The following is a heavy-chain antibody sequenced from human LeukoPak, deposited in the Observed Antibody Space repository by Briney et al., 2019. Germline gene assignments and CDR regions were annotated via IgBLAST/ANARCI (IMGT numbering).Heavy chain of an antibody. J-gene: IGHJ4*02. CDR1: GFTLRFYE. V-gene: IGHV3-48*03. CDR3: AKAMIVVVRTFDY. CDR2: ISSSASTI. D-gene: IGHD3-22*01. Sequence: PGGSLRLSCAASGFTLRFYEMNWVRQAPGKGLEWVSYISSSASTIYYADSVKGRFTISRDNAKNSLYLQMNSLRAEDTAVYYCAKAMIVVVRTFDYWGQGTLVTVSS.